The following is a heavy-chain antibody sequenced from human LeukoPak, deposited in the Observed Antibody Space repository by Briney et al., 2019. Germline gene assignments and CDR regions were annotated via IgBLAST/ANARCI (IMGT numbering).Heavy chain of an antibody. Sequence: PTASVKVSCKVSGYTLTELSMHWVRQAPGKGLEWMGGFDPEDGETIYAQKFQGRVTMTEDTSTDTAYTELSSLRSEDTAVYYCATQPIFQTSLRSSFDYWGQGTLVTVSS. CDR2: FDPEDGET. D-gene: IGHD3-9*01. CDR1: GYTLTELS. V-gene: IGHV1-24*01. CDR3: ATQPIFQTSLRSSFDY. J-gene: IGHJ4*02.